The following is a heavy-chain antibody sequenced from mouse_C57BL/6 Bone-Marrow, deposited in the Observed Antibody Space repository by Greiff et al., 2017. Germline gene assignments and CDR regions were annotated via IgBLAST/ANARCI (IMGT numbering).Heavy chain of an antibody. CDR2: IYPGDGDT. V-gene: IGHV1-82*01. Sequence: QVQLQQSGPELVKPGASVKISCKASGYAFSSSWMNWVKQRPGKGLEWIGRIYPGDGDTNYNGTFKGKATLTADKSSSTAYMQLISLTSEDSAVYFCARGGYDAWFAYWGQGTLVTVSA. CDR1: GYAFSSSW. D-gene: IGHD2-2*01. J-gene: IGHJ3*01. CDR3: ARGGYDAWFAY.